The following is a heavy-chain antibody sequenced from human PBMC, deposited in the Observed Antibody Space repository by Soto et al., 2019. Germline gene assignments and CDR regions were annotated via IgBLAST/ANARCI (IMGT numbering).Heavy chain of an antibody. CDR3: AREGDGFNLDY. CDR1: GYSFSNYA. D-gene: IGHD1-26*01. Sequence: QVQLVQSGAEEKKPGASVKVSCKASGYSFSNYAMHWVRQAPGQRLEWMGWTNAGNGNTKYSQKCQGRGTITSDTSASTAHMDLSSLRSADTAVYYCAREGDGFNLDYWGQGTLVTVSS. CDR2: TNAGNGNT. V-gene: IGHV1-3*05. J-gene: IGHJ4*02.